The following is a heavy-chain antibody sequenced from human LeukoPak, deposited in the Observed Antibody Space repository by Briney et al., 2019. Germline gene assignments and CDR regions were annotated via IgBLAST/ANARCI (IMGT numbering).Heavy chain of an antibody. V-gene: IGHV3-30*02. CDR3: AKEKGRDYYYMDV. Sequence: GGSLRLSSAASGFTFSSYGMHWVRQAPGKGLEWVAFIRYDGSNKYYADSVKGRFTISRDNSKNTLYLQMNSLRAEGTAVYYCAKEKGRDYYYMDVWGKGTTVTVSS. J-gene: IGHJ6*03. CDR1: GFTFSSYG. CDR2: IRYDGSNK.